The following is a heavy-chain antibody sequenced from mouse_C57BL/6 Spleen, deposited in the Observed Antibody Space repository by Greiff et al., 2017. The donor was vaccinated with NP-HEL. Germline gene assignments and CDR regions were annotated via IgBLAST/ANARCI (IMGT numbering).Heavy chain of an antibody. CDR2: IHPNSGST. V-gene: IGHV1-64*01. CDR1: GYTFTSYW. CDR3: AKIYYDYDGVAMDY. Sequence: QVHVKQPGAELVKPGASVKLSCKASGYTFTSYWMHWVKQRPGQGLEWIGMIHPNSGSTNYNEKFKSKATLTVDKSSSTAYMQLSSLTSEDSAVYYCAKIYYDYDGVAMDYWGQGTSVTVSS. J-gene: IGHJ4*01. D-gene: IGHD2-4*01.